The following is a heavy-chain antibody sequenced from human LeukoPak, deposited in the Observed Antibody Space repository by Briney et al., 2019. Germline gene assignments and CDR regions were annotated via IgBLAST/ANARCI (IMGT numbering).Heavy chain of an antibody. CDR2: ISTSGGSI. Sequence: PGGSLRLSCAASGFTFSSYAMSWVRQAPGKGLEWVSGISTSGGSIYYADSVKGRFTISGDNSKNTLYLQMNSLRAEDTAVYYCAKTINSWNGFDYWGQGTLVTVSS. J-gene: IGHJ4*02. CDR3: AKTINSWNGFDY. V-gene: IGHV3-23*01. D-gene: IGHD1-1*01. CDR1: GFTFSSYA.